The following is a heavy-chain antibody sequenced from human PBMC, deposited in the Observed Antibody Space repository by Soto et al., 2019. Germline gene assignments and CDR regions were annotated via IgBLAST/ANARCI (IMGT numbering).Heavy chain of an antibody. CDR2: IWYDGSNK. J-gene: IGHJ4*02. Sequence: GGSLRLSCAASGFTFSSYGMHWVRQAPGKGLEWVAVIWYDGSNKYYADSVKGRFTISRDNSKNTLYLQMNSLRAEDTAVYYCARDVGWDSSGWYLDYWDQGTLVTVSS. D-gene: IGHD6-19*01. CDR3: ARDVGWDSSGWYLDY. CDR1: GFTFSSYG. V-gene: IGHV3-33*01.